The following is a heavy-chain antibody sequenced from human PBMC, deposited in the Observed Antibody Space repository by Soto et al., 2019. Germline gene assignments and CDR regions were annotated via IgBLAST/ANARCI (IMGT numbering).Heavy chain of an antibody. J-gene: IGHJ4*02. CDR1: GGSFSGYY. CDR3: ARGESVDTKFGGLGPCHY. V-gene: IGHV4-34*01. Sequence: QVHLQQWGAGLLKPSETLSLTCAVYGGSFSGYYCSWIRQPPGKGLEWIGEVNHSGSTNYHPSLKSPVTISVDRSKNQFSLKLSSVTAAETAVYSCARGESVDTKFGGLGPCHYWGQGTLVTVSS. CDR2: VNHSGST. D-gene: IGHD2-15*01.